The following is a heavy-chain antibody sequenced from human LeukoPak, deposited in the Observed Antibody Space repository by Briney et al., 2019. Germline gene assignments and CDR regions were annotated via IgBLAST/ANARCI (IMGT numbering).Heavy chain of an antibody. D-gene: IGHD3-10*01. J-gene: IGHJ6*03. V-gene: IGHV4-30-4*07. Sequence: PSETLSLTCAVSGGSISSGDYSWSWIRQPPGKGLEWIGYIYYSGSTHYNPSLKSRVTMSVDASKNQFSLKVSSVTAADTAVYYCARVFDSGSQAYFYYMDVWGKGTTVTIFS. CDR2: IYYSGST. CDR1: GGSISSGDYS. CDR3: ARVFDSGSQAYFYYMDV.